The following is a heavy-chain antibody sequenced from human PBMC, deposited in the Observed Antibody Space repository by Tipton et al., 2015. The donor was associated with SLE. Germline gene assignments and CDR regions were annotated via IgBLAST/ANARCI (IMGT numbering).Heavy chain of an antibody. J-gene: IGHJ4*02. CDR3: AKEQKYYGSGRYY. CDR1: GFTFSSYA. CDR2: IWYDGSNK. D-gene: IGHD3-10*01. V-gene: IGHV3-33*06. Sequence: SLRLSCAASGFTFSSYAMHWVRQAPGKGLEWVAVIWYDGSNKYYADSVKGRFTISRDNSKNTLYLQMNSLRAEDTAVYYCAKEQKYYGSGRYYWGQGTLVTVSS.